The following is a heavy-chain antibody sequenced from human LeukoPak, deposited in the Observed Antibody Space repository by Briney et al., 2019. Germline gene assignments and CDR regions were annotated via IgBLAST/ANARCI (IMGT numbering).Heavy chain of an antibody. D-gene: IGHD6-6*01. J-gene: IGHJ4*02. CDR3: ARGPRGYYSSSSPYYFDY. CDR1: GGSISSGGYY. Sequence: SETLSLTCTVSGGSISSGGYYWSWIRQHPGKGLEWIGYIYYSGSTYYNPSLKSRVIISVDTSKNQFSLKLSSVTAADTAVYYCARGPRGYYSSSSPYYFDYWGQGTLVTVSS. CDR2: IYYSGST. V-gene: IGHV4-31*03.